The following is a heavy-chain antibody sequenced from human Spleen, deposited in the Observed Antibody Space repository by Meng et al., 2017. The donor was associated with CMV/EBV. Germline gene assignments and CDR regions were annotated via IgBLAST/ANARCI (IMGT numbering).Heavy chain of an antibody. J-gene: IGHJ4*02. CDR2: IKTKVSGGTA. D-gene: IGHD1-14*01. Sequence: GGSLRLSCAGSGLPFRKAWMIWVRQAPGKGLEWVARIKTKVSGGTADYAAPVKGRFTISRDDSKSTLYLQMNSLNTEDTGVYYCTDTGALAPNWGQGTLVTVSS. CDR3: TDTGALAPN. V-gene: IGHV3-15*01. CDR1: GLPFRKAW.